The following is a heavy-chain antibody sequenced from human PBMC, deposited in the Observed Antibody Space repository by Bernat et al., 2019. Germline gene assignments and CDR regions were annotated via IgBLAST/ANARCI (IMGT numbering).Heavy chain of an antibody. Sequence: QVQLVQSGAEVKKPGSSVKVSCKASGGTFSSYAISWVRQAPGQGLEWMGGIIPIFGIANYAQKFQGRVTITANKSTSTAYMELSSLRSEDTAVYYCARPDCSSTGCLENYFDYWGQGTLVTVSS. D-gene: IGHD2-2*01. CDR2: IIPIFGIA. V-gene: IGHV1-69*17. CDR1: GGTFSSYA. CDR3: ARPDCSSTGCLENYFDY. J-gene: IGHJ4*02.